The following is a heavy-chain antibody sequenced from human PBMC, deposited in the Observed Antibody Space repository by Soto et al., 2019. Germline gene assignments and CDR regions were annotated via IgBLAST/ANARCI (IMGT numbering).Heavy chain of an antibody. CDR2: IYYSGNT. Sequence: QVQLQESGPGLVKPSETLSLTCIVSGGSISSYYWSWIRQPPGKGLEWIGYIYYSGNTNYNPSLKSRVTISVDTSKNQFSLKLSSVTAADTAVYYCARSGTSYGRYYFNYWGQGTLVTVSS. J-gene: IGHJ4*02. D-gene: IGHD5-18*01. CDR3: ARSGTSYGRYYFNY. CDR1: GGSISSYY. V-gene: IGHV4-59*01.